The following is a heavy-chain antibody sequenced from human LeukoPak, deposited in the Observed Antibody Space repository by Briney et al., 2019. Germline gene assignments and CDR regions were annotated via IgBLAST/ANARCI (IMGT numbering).Heavy chain of an antibody. V-gene: IGHV3-9*03. J-gene: IGHJ3*02. D-gene: IGHD5/OR15-5a*01. CDR2: ISWNSGSI. CDR3: AKDWGSTIPALAAFDI. Sequence: PGRSLRLSCAASGFTFDDYAMHWVRQAPGKGLEWVSGISWNSGSIGYADSVKGRFTISRDNAKNSLYLQMNSLRAEDMALYYCAKDWGSTIPALAAFDIWGQGTVVTVSS. CDR1: GFTFDDYA.